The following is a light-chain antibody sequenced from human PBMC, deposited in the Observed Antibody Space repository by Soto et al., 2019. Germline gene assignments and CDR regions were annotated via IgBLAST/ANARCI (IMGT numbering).Light chain of an antibody. CDR2: EVS. CDR1: QSLVHSDGNTY. Sequence: DIVLTQTPLSSPVTLGQPASISCRSSQSLVHSDGNTYLNWLQQRPGQPPRLLIYEVSNRFSGVPARFSGSGAGTDFTLEISRVEAEDVGVYYCMQTTQFPLTFGGGTKVEIK. V-gene: IGKV2-24*01. CDR3: MQTTQFPLT. J-gene: IGKJ4*01.